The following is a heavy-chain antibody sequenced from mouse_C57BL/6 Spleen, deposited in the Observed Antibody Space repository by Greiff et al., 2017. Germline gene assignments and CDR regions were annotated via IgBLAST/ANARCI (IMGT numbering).Heavy chain of an antibody. Sequence: QVQLQQSGPELVKPGASVKISCKASGYAFSSSWMNWVKQRPGKGLEWIGRIYPGDGDTNYNGKFKGKATLTADKSSSTAYMQLSSLTSEDSAVYFCARPTGQATRNYAMDYWGQGTSVTVSS. CDR3: ARPTGQATRNYAMDY. V-gene: IGHV1-82*01. J-gene: IGHJ4*01. CDR2: IYPGDGDT. D-gene: IGHD3-2*02. CDR1: GYAFSSSW.